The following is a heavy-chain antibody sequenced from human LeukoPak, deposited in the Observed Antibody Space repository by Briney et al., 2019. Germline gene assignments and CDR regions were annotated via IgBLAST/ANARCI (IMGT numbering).Heavy chain of an antibody. CDR2: IRHDGSNK. Sequence: GGSLRLSCAASGFTFSSYGMHWVRQAPGKGLEWVAFIRHDGSNKYYADPVKGRFTISRDNSKNTLFLQMNSLRVDDTAVYYCAKGSKEVLFTRDHHRGVGGKGTTVTISS. V-gene: IGHV3-30*02. CDR1: GFTFSSYG. D-gene: IGHD3-3*01. CDR3: AKGSKEVLFTRDHHRGV. J-gene: IGHJ6*03.